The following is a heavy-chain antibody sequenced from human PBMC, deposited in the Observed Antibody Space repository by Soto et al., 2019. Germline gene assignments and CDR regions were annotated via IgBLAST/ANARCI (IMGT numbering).Heavy chain of an antibody. CDR1: GVTFSSYS. CDR3: AREGRTHYGMDV. CDR2: TIISSSYI. D-gene: IGHD2-15*01. Sequence: EGQLVESGGGLVKPGGSLRLSCAASGVTFSSYSMTWVRQAPGKGLEWVSSTIISSSYIYYADSVKGRFTISRDNAKNSLYLQMNSLRAEDTAVYYCAREGRTHYGMDVWGQGTTVTVSS. J-gene: IGHJ6*02. V-gene: IGHV3-21*01.